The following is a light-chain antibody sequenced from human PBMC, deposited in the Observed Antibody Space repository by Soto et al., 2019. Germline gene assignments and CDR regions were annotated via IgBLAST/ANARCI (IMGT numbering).Light chain of an antibody. CDR3: QQRGQWA. CDR2: DAS. V-gene: IGKV3-11*01. CDR1: RSVCIF. Sequence: DSVLTQSPATLSLSPGERTTLSCRASRSVCIFLPWSQEKPGRAPSPLIFDASNMATGIPARFSGSGSGTDFTLTISSGEPGGLAVYSCQQRGQWAFGQGTKVEIK. J-gene: IGKJ1*01.